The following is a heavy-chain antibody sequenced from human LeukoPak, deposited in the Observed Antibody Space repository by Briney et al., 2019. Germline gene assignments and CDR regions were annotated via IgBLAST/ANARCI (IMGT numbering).Heavy chain of an antibody. CDR3: ARGTTVLDY. CDR2: IIYSGST. V-gene: IGHV4-39*01. CDR1: GDSISRSSYY. Sequence: SETLSLTCTVSGDSISRSSYYWGWIRPPPGKGLEWRGSIIYSGSTYYNPSLKSRATISVDTSKNQCSLELSSVAAADTAVYYCARGTTVLDYWGQGTLVTVSS. J-gene: IGHJ4*02. D-gene: IGHD4-17*01.